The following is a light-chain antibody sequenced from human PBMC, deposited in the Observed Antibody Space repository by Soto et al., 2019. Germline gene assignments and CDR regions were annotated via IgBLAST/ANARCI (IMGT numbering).Light chain of an antibody. Sequence: DIQLTQSPSFLSASVGDRVTITCRASQGISSYLAWYQQKPGKAPKLLIYAASTLQSGVPSRFTGSGSATEFTLTISSLQPEDFQTYYCQQINSYPRTLGQGTNVDIK. J-gene: IGKJ1*01. CDR2: AAS. CDR3: QQINSYPRT. V-gene: IGKV1-9*01. CDR1: QGISSY.